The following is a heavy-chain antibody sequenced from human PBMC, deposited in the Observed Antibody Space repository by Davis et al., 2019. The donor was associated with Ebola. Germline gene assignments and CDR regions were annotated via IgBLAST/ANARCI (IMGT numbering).Heavy chain of an antibody. CDR2: IGTAGDT. CDR1: GFTFSSYD. J-gene: IGHJ3*02. D-gene: IGHD5-24*01. CDR3: ARGDGYNKRDAFDI. V-gene: IGHV3-13*01. Sequence: PGGSLRLSCAASGFTFSSYDMHWVRQATGKGLEWVSAIGTAGDTYYPGSVKGRFTISRENAKNSLYLQMNSLRAGDTAVYYCARGDGYNKRDAFDIWGQGTMVTVSS.